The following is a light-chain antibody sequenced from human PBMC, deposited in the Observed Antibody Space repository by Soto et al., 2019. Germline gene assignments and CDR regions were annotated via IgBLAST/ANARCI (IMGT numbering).Light chain of an antibody. CDR3: QQYGSSPSIT. Sequence: EVVMMQSPATLSVSPGEGATLSCRASQGIGDTLAWYQHKPGQTPRLLIYDTSTRATGIPDRFSGSGSGTDFTLTISRLEPEDFAVYYCQQYGSSPSITFGQGTRLEI. V-gene: IGKV3-20*01. CDR1: QGIGDT. CDR2: DTS. J-gene: IGKJ5*01.